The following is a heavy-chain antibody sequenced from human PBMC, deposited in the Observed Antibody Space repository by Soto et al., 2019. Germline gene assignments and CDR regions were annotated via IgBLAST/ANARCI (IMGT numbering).Heavy chain of an antibody. V-gene: IGHV1-69*13. CDR1: GSTLSRYA. J-gene: IGHJ6*02. D-gene: IGHD6-13*01. CDR2: IIPIFGTA. Sequence: PVKVSWKAFGSTLSRYAISWGRQAPGQRVEWMGGIIPIFGTANYAQKFQGRVTITADESTSTAYMELSSLRSEDTAVYYCAREVGRAAAGTLEYGMDVWGQGTTVTVSS. CDR3: AREVGRAAAGTLEYGMDV.